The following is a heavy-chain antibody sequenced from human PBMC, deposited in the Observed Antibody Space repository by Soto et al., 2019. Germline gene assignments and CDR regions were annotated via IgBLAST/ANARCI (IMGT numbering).Heavy chain of an antibody. Sequence: LRLSCAASGFTFSSFAMSWVRQAPGTGLERVSAIRGSDNSTYYADSVKGRFTISRDNSKNTLYLQMSSLRADDTAVYYCAPRGVWGQGTTVTVSS. J-gene: IGHJ6*02. CDR1: GFTFSSFA. CDR3: APRGV. V-gene: IGHV3-23*01. CDR2: IRGSDNST.